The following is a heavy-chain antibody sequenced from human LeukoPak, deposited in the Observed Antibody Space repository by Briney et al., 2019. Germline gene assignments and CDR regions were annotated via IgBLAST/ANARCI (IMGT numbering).Heavy chain of an antibody. Sequence: GASVKVSCKASGYTFTSYGISWVRQAPGQGLEWMGWISAYNGNTNYAQKLQGRVTMTTDTSTSTAYMELRSLRSDDTAVYYCARVDGATWDYYYMDVWGKGTTVTVSS. CDR2: ISAYNGNT. CDR1: GYTFTSYG. J-gene: IGHJ6*03. CDR3: ARVDGATWDYYYMDV. D-gene: IGHD1-26*01. V-gene: IGHV1-18*01.